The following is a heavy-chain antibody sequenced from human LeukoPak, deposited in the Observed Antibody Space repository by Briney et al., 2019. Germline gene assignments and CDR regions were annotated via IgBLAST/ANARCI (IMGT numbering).Heavy chain of an antibody. CDR1: GGSISSGSYY. CDR3: ARVYSGGYLGCDY. Sequence: PSQTLSLTSTVSGGSISSGSYYWSSPRQPPGRGLGCIGYIYHSGSTYNNPSLKSRVTISVDRSKNQFSLKLSSVTAADMAVYYCARVYSGGYLGCDYWGQGTLVTVSA. J-gene: IGHJ4*02. CDR2: IYHSGST. D-gene: IGHD1-26*01. V-gene: IGHV4-30-2*01.